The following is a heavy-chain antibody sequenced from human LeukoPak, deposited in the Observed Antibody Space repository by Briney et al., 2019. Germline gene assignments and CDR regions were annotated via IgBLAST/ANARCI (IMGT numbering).Heavy chain of an antibody. CDR1: GFTFSSYSM. CDR2: IYHSGNT. Sequence: GSLRLSCAASGFTFSSYSMNWVRQPPGKGLEWIGEIYHSGNTYYNPSLKSRVTISVDKSKNQFSLKLSSVTAADTAVYYCARVTVGAFDIWGQGTMITVSS. J-gene: IGHJ3*02. CDR3: ARVTVGAFDI. V-gene: IGHV4-4*02.